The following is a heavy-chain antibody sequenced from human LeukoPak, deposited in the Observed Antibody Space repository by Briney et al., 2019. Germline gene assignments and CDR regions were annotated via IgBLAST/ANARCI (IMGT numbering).Heavy chain of an antibody. J-gene: IGHJ4*02. Sequence: GGSLRLSCAASGFTFSTYWMHWVRQAPGKGLEWVAVISYDGSNKYYADSVKGRFTISRDNSKNTLYLQMNSLRAEDTAVYYCAKDLLAYCGGDCHPPFDYWGQGTLVTVSS. D-gene: IGHD2-21*02. CDR3: AKDLLAYCGGDCHPPFDY. V-gene: IGHV3-30*18. CDR1: GFTFSTYW. CDR2: ISYDGSNK.